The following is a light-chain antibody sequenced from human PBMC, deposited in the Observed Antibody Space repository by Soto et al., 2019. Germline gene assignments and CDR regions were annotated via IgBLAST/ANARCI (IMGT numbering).Light chain of an antibody. V-gene: IGLV2-14*01. J-gene: IGLJ3*02. CDR2: EVT. CDR3: SSYMATTTVAV. CDR1: SGDIAAYNF. Sequence: QSALTQPASVSGSPGQSITISCTGASGDIAAYNFVSWYQHRPGKAPKLMIYEVTNRPSGVSIRFSGSKSGDTASLTISDLQAEDEADYYCSSYMATTTVAVFGGGTKLTVL.